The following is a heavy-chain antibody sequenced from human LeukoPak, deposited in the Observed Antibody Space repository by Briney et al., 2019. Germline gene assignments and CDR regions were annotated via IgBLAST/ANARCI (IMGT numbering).Heavy chain of an antibody. CDR2: TNSDGSST. Sequence: GGSLRLSCAASGFTFSSYWMHWVRQAPGKGLVWVSRTNSDGSSTSYADSVKGRLTISRDNAKNTLYLQMNSLRAEDTAVYYCAKDFFPKTSVYYFDSWGQGTLVTVSS. V-gene: IGHV3-74*01. D-gene: IGHD3-16*01. CDR3: AKDFFPKTSVYYFDS. CDR1: GFTFSSYW. J-gene: IGHJ4*02.